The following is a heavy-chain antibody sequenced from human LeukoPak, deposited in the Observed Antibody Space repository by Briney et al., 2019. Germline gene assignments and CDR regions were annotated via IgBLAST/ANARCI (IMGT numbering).Heavy chain of an antibody. Sequence: SVTVSCKASGGTFSSYAISWVRQAPGQGLEWMGGIIPIFGTANYAQKFQGRVTITTDESTSTAYMELSSLRSEDTAVYYCASPSSSWSYYFDYWGQGTLVTVSS. D-gene: IGHD6-13*01. CDR1: GGTFSSYA. CDR3: ASPSSSWSYYFDY. V-gene: IGHV1-69*05. CDR2: IIPIFGTA. J-gene: IGHJ4*02.